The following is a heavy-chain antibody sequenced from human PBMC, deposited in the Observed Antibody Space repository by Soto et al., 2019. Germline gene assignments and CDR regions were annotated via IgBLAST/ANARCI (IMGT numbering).Heavy chain of an antibody. CDR1: GFPFSSYG. Sequence: HPGGSLRLSCAASGFPFSSYGMHWVRQAPGKGLDWVAVIWYDGSNKYYAESVKGRFTISRDNSKNTLYVQMNSLTVEDTAVYYCARAQYTGSYFDACDVWGQGTMVTVSS. D-gene: IGHD1-26*01. CDR3: ARAQYTGSYFDACDV. J-gene: IGHJ3*01. V-gene: IGHV3-33*03. CDR2: IWYDGSNK.